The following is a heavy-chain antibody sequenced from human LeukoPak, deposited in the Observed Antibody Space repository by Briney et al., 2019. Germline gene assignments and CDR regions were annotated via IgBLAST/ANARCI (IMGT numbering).Heavy chain of an antibody. CDR2: ISAYNDNT. CDR3: ARGQEQEMATIAVPFDP. J-gene: IGHJ5*02. CDR1: GYTFTSYG. D-gene: IGHD5-24*01. V-gene: IGHV1-18*01. Sequence: GASVKVSCKASGYTFTSYGISWVRQAPGQGLEWMGWISAYNDNTNYAQKLQGRVTMTTDTSTSTAYMELRSLRSDDTAVYYCARGQEQEMATIAVPFDPWGQGTLVTVSS.